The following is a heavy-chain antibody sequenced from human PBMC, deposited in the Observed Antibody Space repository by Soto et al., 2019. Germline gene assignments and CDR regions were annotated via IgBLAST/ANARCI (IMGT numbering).Heavy chain of an antibody. CDR3: ARGIAEAATFDY. CDR2: INHSGST. CDR1: GGSFSGYY. Sequence: PSETLSLTCAVYGGSFSGYYWSWIRQPPGKGLEWIGEINHSGSTNYNPSLKSRVTISVDTSKNQFSLKLSSVTAADTAVYYCARGIAEAATFDYWGKGTLVTVSS. V-gene: IGHV4-34*01. J-gene: IGHJ4*02. D-gene: IGHD6-13*01.